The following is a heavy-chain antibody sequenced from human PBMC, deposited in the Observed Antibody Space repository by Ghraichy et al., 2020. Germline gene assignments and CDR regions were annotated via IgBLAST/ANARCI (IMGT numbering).Heavy chain of an antibody. CDR2: INSDGSST. V-gene: IGHV3-74*01. CDR1: GFTFSSYW. J-gene: IGHJ3*02. CDR3: ARETFHYDFWSGPHNAFDI. Sequence: GESLNISCAASGFTFSSYWMHWVRQAPGKGLVWVSRINSDGSSTSYADSVKGRFTISRDNAKNTLYLQMNSLRAEDTAVYYCARETFHYDFWSGPHNAFDIWGQGTMVTVSS. D-gene: IGHD3-3*01.